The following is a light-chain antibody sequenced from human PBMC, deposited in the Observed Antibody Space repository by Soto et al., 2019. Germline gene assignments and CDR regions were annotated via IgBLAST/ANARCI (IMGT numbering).Light chain of an antibody. CDR3: HQYYSSPWT. Sequence: DIVMTQSPDSLAVSLGERATINCKSSQSILYSSNNKNYFAWYQQKPGQPPKLLIYWASTRESGVPDRISGSGSGTDFTLTISSLRAEDVAVYYCHQYYSSPWTFGQGTKVEIK. J-gene: IGKJ1*01. V-gene: IGKV4-1*01. CDR2: WAS. CDR1: QSILYSSNNKNY.